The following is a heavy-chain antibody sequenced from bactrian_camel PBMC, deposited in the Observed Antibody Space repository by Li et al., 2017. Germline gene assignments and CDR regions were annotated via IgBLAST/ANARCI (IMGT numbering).Heavy chain of an antibody. Sequence: HVQLVESGGGSVQAGGSLRLACAISDYYSTGCIGWFRQTPGKEREGVAALVSDGTTSYADSVKGRFTISQGNAENTLYLQMNGLLEEDSAIYYCAADLRGTPGSVFARSKYGYWGQGTQVTVS. CDR2: LVSDGTT. V-gene: IGHV3S53*01. CDR3: AADLRGTPGSVFARSKYGY. CDR1: DYYSTGC. D-gene: IGHD3*01. J-gene: IGHJ4*01.